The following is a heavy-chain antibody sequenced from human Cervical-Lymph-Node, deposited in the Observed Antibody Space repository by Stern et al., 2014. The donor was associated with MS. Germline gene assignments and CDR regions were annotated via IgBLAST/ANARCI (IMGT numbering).Heavy chain of an antibody. V-gene: IGHV1-69*12. D-gene: IGHD3-16*02. J-gene: IGHJ4*02. CDR3: ARATSDYIWGTYRFLDS. CDR1: GGTISNYI. CDR2: IIPIGGIA. Sequence: VQLVESGAEVKKPGSSVKVSCKASGGTISNYIIGWVRQAPGQGLAWMGGIIPIGGIANDAEKFQDRVTITADESTSTAYMDLSSLRSEDTAVYYCARATSDYIWGTYRFLDSWGQGTLVIVSS.